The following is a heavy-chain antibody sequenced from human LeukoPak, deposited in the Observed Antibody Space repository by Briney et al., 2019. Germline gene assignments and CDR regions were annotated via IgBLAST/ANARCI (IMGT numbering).Heavy chain of an antibody. CDR1: GFTFSSYA. J-gene: IGHJ4*02. CDR2: ISGSGGST. CDR3: AKDWGITMVRGVIIPFDY. D-gene: IGHD3-10*01. V-gene: IGHV3-23*01. Sequence: GGSLRLSCAASGFTFSSYAMSRVRQAPGKGLDWVSAISGSGGSTYYADSVKGRFTISRDNSKNTLYLQMNSLTADDTAVYYCAKDWGITMVRGVIIPFDYWGQGTLVTVSS.